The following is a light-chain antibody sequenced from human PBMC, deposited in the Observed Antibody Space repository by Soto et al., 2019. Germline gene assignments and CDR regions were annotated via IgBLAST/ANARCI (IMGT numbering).Light chain of an antibody. V-gene: IGKV1-39*01. CDR3: QQTYSTSALT. CDR1: QNINSY. J-gene: IGKJ4*01. CDR2: AAS. Sequence: DIQMTQSPSSLSASVGDRVTITCRASQNINSYLNWYQQKPGKAPRLLIYAASSLQSGVPSRFRVSGSGTDFTLTISSLQPEDFATYYCQQTYSTSALTFGGGTKVEIK.